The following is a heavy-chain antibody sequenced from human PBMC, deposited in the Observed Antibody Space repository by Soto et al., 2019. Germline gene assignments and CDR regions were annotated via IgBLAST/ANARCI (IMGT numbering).Heavy chain of an antibody. D-gene: IGHD2-21*02. Sequence: GGSLRLSCAASGFAFRSYNMNWVRQAPGKGLEWVASISSGSSNIYYADSVKGRFTISRDNAKNSLYLQMDSLRAEDSAVYYCASATVVTATFDFWGQGTLVTVSS. CDR3: ASATVVTATFDF. V-gene: IGHV3-21*01. J-gene: IGHJ4*02. CDR2: ISSGSSNI. CDR1: GFAFRSYN.